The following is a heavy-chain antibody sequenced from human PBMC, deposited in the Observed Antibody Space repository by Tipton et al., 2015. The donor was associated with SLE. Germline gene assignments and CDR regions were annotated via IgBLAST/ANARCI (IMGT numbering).Heavy chain of an antibody. CDR1: GITFSSYS. Sequence: GSLRLSCAASGITFSSYSMNWVRQAPGKGLEWVSSISSSSSYIYYADSVKGRFTISRDNAKNSLYLQMNSLRAEDTAVYYCARRDIVVVVAAIGGAPYYMDVWGKGTTVTVSS. J-gene: IGHJ6*03. D-gene: IGHD2-15*01. CDR2: ISSSSSYI. CDR3: ARRDIVVVVAAIGGAPYYMDV. V-gene: IGHV3-21*01.